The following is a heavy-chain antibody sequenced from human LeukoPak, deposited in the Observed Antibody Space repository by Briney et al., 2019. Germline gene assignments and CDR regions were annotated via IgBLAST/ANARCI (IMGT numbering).Heavy chain of an antibody. CDR1: GFTFSSYW. V-gene: IGHV3-7*01. Sequence: SGGSLRLSCAASGFTFSSYWMSWVRQAPGKGLEWVANIKQDGSEKYYVDSVKGRFTISRDNAKNLLYLQMNSLRAEDTAVYYCARVRSGSRGPFDYWGQGTLVTGSS. CDR3: ARVRSGSRGPFDY. CDR2: IKQDGSEK. D-gene: IGHD3-22*01. J-gene: IGHJ4*02.